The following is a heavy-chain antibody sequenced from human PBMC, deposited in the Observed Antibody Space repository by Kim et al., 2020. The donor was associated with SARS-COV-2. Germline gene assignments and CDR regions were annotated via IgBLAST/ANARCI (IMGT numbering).Heavy chain of an antibody. V-gene: IGHV4-4*07. J-gene: IGHJ3*02. Sequence: STNANPPRKRQTTISGETSKNQFSLKLSSVPAADTAVYYCARTGDAFDIWGEGTMVTVSS. CDR3: ARTGDAFDI. CDR2: ST. D-gene: IGHD3-10*01.